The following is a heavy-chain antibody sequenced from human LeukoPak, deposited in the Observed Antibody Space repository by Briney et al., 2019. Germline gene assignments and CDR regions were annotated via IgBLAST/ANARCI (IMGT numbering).Heavy chain of an antibody. D-gene: IGHD6-6*01. Sequence: GGSPRLSCAASGFTVSSNYMSWVRQAPGKGLEWVSVIYSGGSTYYADSVKGRFTISRDNSKNTLYLQMNSLRAEQSAVYYCARDRAPYSSSSGQVYWGQGTLVTVSS. J-gene: IGHJ4*02. CDR3: ARDRAPYSSSSGQVY. CDR2: IYSGGST. V-gene: IGHV3-53*01. CDR1: GFTVSSNY.